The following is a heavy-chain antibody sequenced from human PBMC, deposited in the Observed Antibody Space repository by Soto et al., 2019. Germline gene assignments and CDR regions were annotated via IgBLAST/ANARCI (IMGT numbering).Heavy chain of an antibody. CDR3: ATSYGSGYRAFDY. CDR2: INPILSMS. Sequence: QVQLVQSGAEVKRPGSSVKVSCKASGDTFAFHSINWVRQAPGLGLEWMGRINPILSMSNYAQRFQGRVTMTADKSTSTAYMVLSSLRSEDTATYYCATSYGSGYRAFDYWGQGALVTVSS. V-gene: IGHV1-69*02. CDR1: GDTFAFHS. J-gene: IGHJ4*02. D-gene: IGHD3-10*01.